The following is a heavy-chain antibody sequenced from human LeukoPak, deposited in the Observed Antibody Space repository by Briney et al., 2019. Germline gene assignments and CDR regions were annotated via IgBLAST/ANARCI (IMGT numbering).Heavy chain of an antibody. J-gene: IGHJ4*02. CDR3: ARVKYYYDSSGFAQGYYFDY. CDR1: GGSISSYY. Sequence: SETLSLTCTVSGGSISSYYWSWIRQPPGKGLEWIGYIYSSGSTNYNPSLKSRVTISVDTSKNQFSLKLSSVTAADTAVYYCARVKYYYDSSGFAQGYYFDYWGQGTLVTVSS. V-gene: IGHV4-59*12. D-gene: IGHD3-22*01. CDR2: IYSSGST.